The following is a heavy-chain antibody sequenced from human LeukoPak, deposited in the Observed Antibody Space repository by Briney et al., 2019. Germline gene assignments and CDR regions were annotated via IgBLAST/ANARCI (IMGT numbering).Heavy chain of an antibody. V-gene: IGHV1-69-2*01. CDR2: VDPEDGET. Sequence: ASVKVSCKVSGYTFTDYYMHWVQQAPGKGLEWMGLVDPEDGETIYAEKFQGRVTITADTSTDTAYMELSSLRSEDTAVYYCARGISGLWFGNYYYYYYMDVWGKGTTVTVSS. CDR1: GYTFTDYY. J-gene: IGHJ6*03. CDR3: ARGISGLWFGNYYYYYYMDV. D-gene: IGHD3-10*01.